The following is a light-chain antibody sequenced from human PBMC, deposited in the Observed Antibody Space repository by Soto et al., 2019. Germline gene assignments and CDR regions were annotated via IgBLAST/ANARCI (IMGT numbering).Light chain of an antibody. CDR1: QGISSW. V-gene: IGKV1-12*01. J-gene: IGKJ2*01. CDR2: AAS. CDR3: QQADSFPHT. Sequence: DIQMTQSPSSVSASEGDRVTITCRASQGISSWLAWYQHKPGKAPNLLIYAASSLQSGVPSRFSGSGSGTDFTLTISSLQPEDFATYYCQQADSFPHTFGQGTKLEIK.